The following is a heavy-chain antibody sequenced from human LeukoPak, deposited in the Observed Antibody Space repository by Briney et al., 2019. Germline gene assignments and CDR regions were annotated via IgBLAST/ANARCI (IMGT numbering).Heavy chain of an antibody. CDR3: ARDALNYYDSSGYYATYFDY. J-gene: IGHJ4*02. Sequence: ASVKVSCKASGYTFTSYYMHWVRQAPGQGLEGMGIINPSGGSTSYAQKFQGRVTMTRDTSTSTVYMELSSLRSEDTAVYYCARDALNYYDSSGYYATYFDYWGQGTLVTVSS. V-gene: IGHV1-46*01. CDR2: INPSGGST. D-gene: IGHD3-22*01. CDR1: GYTFTSYY.